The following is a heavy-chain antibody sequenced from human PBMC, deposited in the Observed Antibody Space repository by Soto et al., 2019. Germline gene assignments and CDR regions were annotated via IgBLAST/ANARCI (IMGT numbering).Heavy chain of an antibody. CDR1: GGSISSGGYY. CDR3: ARDSSSWALDY. CDR2: IYYSGST. D-gene: IGHD6-13*01. J-gene: IGHJ4*02. Sequence: SETLSLTCTVSGGSISSGGYYWSWIRQHPGKGLEWIGYIYYSGSTYYNPSLKSRVTISVDTSKNQFSLKLSSVTAADTAVYYCARDSSSWALDYWGQGTLVTVSS. V-gene: IGHV4-31*03.